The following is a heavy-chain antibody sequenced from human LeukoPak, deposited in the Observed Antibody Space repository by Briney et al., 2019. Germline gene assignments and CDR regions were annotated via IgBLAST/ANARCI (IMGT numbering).Heavy chain of an antibody. D-gene: IGHD3-16*01. J-gene: IGHJ4*02. CDR3: AKLATSDTGETY. CDR1: GYTFTINH. V-gene: IGHV1-46*01. Sequence: ASVKVSCKASGYTFTINHIHWVRQAPGQGLEWMGVINPSGDSTTYAQDFQGRVTMTRDTSTSTVYMELRSLRSEDTAIYYCAKLATSDTGETYWGQGTLVTVSS. CDR2: INPSGDST.